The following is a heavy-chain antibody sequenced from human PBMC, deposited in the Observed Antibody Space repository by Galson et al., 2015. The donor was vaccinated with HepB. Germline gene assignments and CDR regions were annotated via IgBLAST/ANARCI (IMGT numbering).Heavy chain of an antibody. Sequence: SVKVSCKASGGTFSSYTISWVRQAPGQGLEWMGRIIPILGIANYAQKFQGRVTITADKSTSTAYMELSSLRSEDTAVYYCARESAGADAFDIWGQGTMVTVSS. CDR2: IIPILGIA. CDR1: GGTFSSYT. CDR3: ARESAGADAFDI. J-gene: IGHJ3*02. D-gene: IGHD6-19*01. V-gene: IGHV1-69*04.